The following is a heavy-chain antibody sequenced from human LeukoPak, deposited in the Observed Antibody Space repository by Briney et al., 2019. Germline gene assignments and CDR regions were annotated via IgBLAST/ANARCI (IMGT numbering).Heavy chain of an antibody. Sequence: ATQSLTCTLSGGSISSYYGSWIRQPGGEGLEWIGRIYTSGSTNYNPSLKSRVTMSVDTSKNQFSLKLSSVTAADTAVYYCGRELDPYGMDVWGQGTTVTVSS. CDR3: GRELDPYGMDV. CDR1: GGSISSYY. V-gene: IGHV4-4*07. CDR2: IYTSGST. J-gene: IGHJ6*02.